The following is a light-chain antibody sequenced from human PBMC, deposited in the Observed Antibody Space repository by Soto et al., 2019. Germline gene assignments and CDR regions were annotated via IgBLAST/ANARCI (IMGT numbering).Light chain of an antibody. J-gene: IGKJ4*01. CDR1: QGIGND. CDR3: LQDHNYPLT. CDR2: AAA. Sequence: AIQMAQSPSSLSASVGDRVTITCRASQGIGNDVGWFQQKPGKAPKLLIYAAATLQSGVPSRFSGSRSGTDFTLTISSLQPEDFATYYCLQDHNYPLTFGGGTNVEIK. V-gene: IGKV1-6*02.